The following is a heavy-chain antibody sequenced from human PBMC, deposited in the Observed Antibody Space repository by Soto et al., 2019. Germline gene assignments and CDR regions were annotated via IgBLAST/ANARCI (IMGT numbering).Heavy chain of an antibody. CDR2: IYYSGST. Sequence: SETLSLTCTVSGGSISSYYWSWIRQPPGKGLEWIGYIYYSGSTNYNPSLRSRVTISVDTSKNQFSLKLSSVTAADTAVYYCAGVKGSYFDYWGQGTLVTVSS. V-gene: IGHV4-59*01. CDR3: AGVKGSYFDY. CDR1: GGSISSYY. D-gene: IGHD2-8*01. J-gene: IGHJ4*02.